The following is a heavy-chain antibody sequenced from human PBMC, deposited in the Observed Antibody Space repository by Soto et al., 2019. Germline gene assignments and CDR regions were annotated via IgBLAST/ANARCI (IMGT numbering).Heavy chain of an antibody. CDR2: ISGSGTST. D-gene: IGHD1-1*01. J-gene: IGHJ6*02. CDR3: ARFLGNWNYVFAMDV. Sequence: GGSLRLSCAASGFTFSTYAMSWVRQAPGKGLEWVSGISGSGTSTYHADSVKGRFTISRDNSKNTLHLQMNSLRAEDTAVYYCARFLGNWNYVFAMDVWGQGTTVTVSS. V-gene: IGHV3-23*01. CDR1: GFTFSTYA.